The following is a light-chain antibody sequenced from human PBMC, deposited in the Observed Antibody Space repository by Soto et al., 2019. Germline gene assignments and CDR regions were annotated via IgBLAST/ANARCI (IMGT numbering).Light chain of an antibody. V-gene: IGKV3-20*01. CDR3: QQYGSLPMT. CDR1: QSVSSSY. Sequence: EIVLTQSPGTLSLSLGERATLSCRASQSVSSSYLAWYQQKPGQAPRLLIYGASSRATSIPDRFSGSGSGTDFALTISRLETEDLAVYSCQQYGSLPMTFGQGTKLEIK. CDR2: GAS. J-gene: IGKJ2*01.